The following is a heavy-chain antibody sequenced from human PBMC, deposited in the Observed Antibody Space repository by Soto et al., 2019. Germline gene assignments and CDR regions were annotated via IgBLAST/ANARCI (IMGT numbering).Heavy chain of an antibody. J-gene: IGHJ6*02. V-gene: IGHV3-7*01. Sequence: EVYLVASGGGLVQPGGSLRLSCAASGFTFSGYWMTWVSQAPGKGLEWVANIKQDGSEQYYVDSVKGRFTISRDNAKNSLSLQMNSLRVEDTAVYYCSKGRGMDVWGQGTTVTVSS. CDR1: GFTFSGYW. CDR2: IKQDGSEQ. CDR3: SKGRGMDV.